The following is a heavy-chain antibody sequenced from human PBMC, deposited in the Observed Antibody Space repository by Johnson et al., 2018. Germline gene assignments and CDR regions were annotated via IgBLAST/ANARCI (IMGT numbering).Heavy chain of an antibody. CDR1: GFTFSSYT. D-gene: IGHD5-18*01. CDR3: ARDGDRTQLWLQDS. CDR2: ISSSSLYI. V-gene: IGHV3-21*01. Sequence: VQLVQSGGGLVKPGGSLRLSCAASGFTFSSYTMNWVRQAPGKGLEWVSSISSSSLYIYYADSVKGRFTISRDNAKNSLYLQMNSLRAEDTAVYYCARDGDRTQLWLQDSWGQGTLVTVSS. J-gene: IGHJ4*02.